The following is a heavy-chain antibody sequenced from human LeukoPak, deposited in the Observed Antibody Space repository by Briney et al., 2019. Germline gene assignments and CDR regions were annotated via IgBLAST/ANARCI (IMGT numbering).Heavy chain of an antibody. Sequence: PSDTLSLTCAVYGGSFSGYYWSWIRQPPGKGLEWIGEINHSGSTNYNPSLKSRVTISVDTSKNQFSLKLSSVTAADTAVYYCSITGTTYYFDYWGQEPWSPSPQ. D-gene: IGHD1-20*01. CDR1: GGSFSGYY. CDR2: INHSGST. J-gene: IGHJ4*01. CDR3: SITGTTYYFDY. V-gene: IGHV4-34*01.